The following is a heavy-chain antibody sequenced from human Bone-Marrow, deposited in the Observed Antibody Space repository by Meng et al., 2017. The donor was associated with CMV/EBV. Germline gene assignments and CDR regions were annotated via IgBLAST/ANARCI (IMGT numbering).Heavy chain of an antibody. V-gene: IGHV4-34*01. CDR2: INHSGST. Sequence: LPQWVQVLSMPSETLSLTVAFLGGSFSRYYWSGIGQPPGRGLEWIGEINHSGSTTYNPSLKSRVTISVDTSKKQFSLKLSSVTAADTAVYYCARVQARHGDYWGQGTLVTVSS. J-gene: IGHJ4*02. D-gene: IGHD6-6*01. CDR1: GGSFSRYY. CDR3: ARVQARHGDY.